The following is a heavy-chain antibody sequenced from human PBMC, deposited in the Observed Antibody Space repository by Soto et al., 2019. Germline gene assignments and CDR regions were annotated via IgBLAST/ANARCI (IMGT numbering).Heavy chain of an antibody. CDR1: VFSFSSYT. D-gene: IGHD1-26*01. J-gene: IGHJ5*02. V-gene: IGHV3-23*01. Sequence: PGGSLRLSCVASVFSFSSYTMNWVRQAPGKGLEWVSGVSGNGGNTYYADSVKGRFSISRDNSKNTLYLQLNSLRAEDTAIYYCAKDRMGASGWFDPWGQGTPVTVSS. CDR2: VSGNGGNT. CDR3: AKDRMGASGWFDP.